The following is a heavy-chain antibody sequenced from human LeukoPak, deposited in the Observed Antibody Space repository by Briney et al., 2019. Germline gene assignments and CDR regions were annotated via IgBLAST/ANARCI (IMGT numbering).Heavy chain of an antibody. V-gene: IGHV3-33*01. D-gene: IGHD4-17*01. CDR1: GFTFSSYG. Sequence: GGSLRLSCAASGFTFSSYGMHWVRQAPGKGLEWVAVIWCDGSNKYYADSVKGRFTISRDNSKNTLYLQMNSLRAEDTAVYYCARDSFHDYGDHYFDYWGQGTLVTVSS. CDR3: ARDSFHDYGDHYFDY. J-gene: IGHJ4*02. CDR2: IWCDGSNK.